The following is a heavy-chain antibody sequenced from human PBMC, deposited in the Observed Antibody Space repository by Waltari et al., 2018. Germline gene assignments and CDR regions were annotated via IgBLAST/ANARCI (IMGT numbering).Heavy chain of an antibody. CDR3: ARAPPRYCSSTSCYRAHFDY. J-gene: IGHJ4*02. Sequence: QVQLVESGGGVVQPGRSLRLSCAASGFTFSSYGMHWVRQAPGKGLEWIGEINHSGSTNYNPSLKSRVTISVDTSKNQFSLKLSSVTAADTAVYYCARAPPRYCSSTSCYRAHFDYWGQGTLVTVSS. CDR1: GFTFSSYG. V-gene: IGHV4-34*01. D-gene: IGHD2-2*02. CDR2: INHSGST.